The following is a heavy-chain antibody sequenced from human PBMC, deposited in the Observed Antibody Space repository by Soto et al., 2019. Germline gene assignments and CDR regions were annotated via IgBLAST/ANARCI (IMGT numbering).Heavy chain of an antibody. CDR2: FDPEDGET. V-gene: IGHV1-24*01. CDR3: ATLPGRVYYYGMDV. Sequence: GASVKVSCKVSGYTLTELSMHWVRQAPGKGLEWMGGFDPEDGETIYAQKFQGRVTMTEDTSTDTAYMELSSLRSEDTAVYYCATLPGRVYYYGMDVWGQGTTVTVSS. CDR1: GYTLTELS. J-gene: IGHJ6*02.